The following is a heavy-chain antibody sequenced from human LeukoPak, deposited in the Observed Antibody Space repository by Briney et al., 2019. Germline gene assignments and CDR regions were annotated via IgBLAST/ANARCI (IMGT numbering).Heavy chain of an antibody. CDR3: ARDRRWTATTVTYFDY. CDR1: GFTFSSYW. Sequence: GGSLRLSCAASGFTFSSYWMTWVRQTPGKGLEWVANIKQDGSEKYYVDSVRGRFTISRDNTKNSLYLQMNSLRAEDTAVYYCARDRRWTATTVTYFDYWGQGALVTVSS. D-gene: IGHD4-17*01. CDR2: IKQDGSEK. J-gene: IGHJ4*02. V-gene: IGHV3-7*01.